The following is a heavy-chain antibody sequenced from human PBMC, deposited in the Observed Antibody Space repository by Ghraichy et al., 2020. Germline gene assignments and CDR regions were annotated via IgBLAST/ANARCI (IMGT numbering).Heavy chain of an antibody. D-gene: IGHD6-13*01. J-gene: IGHJ6*02. CDR2: INHSGST. CDR1: GGSFSGYY. CDR3: ARGDYSSSWYLGFDYYYGMDV. Sequence: SETLSLTCAVYGGSFSGYYWSWIRQPPGKGLEWIGEINHSGSTNYNPSLKSRVTISVDTSKNQFSLKLSSVTAADTAVYYCARGDYSSSWYLGFDYYYGMDVWGQGTTVTVSS. V-gene: IGHV4-34*01.